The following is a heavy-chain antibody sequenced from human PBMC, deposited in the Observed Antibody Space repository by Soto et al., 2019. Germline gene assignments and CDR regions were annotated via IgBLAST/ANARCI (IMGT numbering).Heavy chain of an antibody. CDR2: IWYDGSNK. CDR1: GFTFSRYG. J-gene: IGHJ4*02. V-gene: IGHV3-33*01. CDR3: ARGMYSSSLIDY. D-gene: IGHD6-6*01. Sequence: GGSLRLSCAASGFTFSRYGMHWVRQAPGKGLEWVAVIWYDGSNKYYADSVKGRFTISRDNSKNALYLQMNSLRAEDTAVYYCARGMYSSSLIDYWGQGTLVTVSS.